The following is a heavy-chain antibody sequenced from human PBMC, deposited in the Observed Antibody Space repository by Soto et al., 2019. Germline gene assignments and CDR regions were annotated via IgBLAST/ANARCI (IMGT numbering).Heavy chain of an antibody. J-gene: IGHJ6*02. CDR2: IIPIFGTA. CDR3: ARDYAIYRKSIAARLDYYGMDV. CDR1: GGTFSSYA. V-gene: IGHV1-69*13. D-gene: IGHD6-6*01. Sequence: ASVKVSCKASGGTFSSYAISWVRQAPGQGLEWMGGIIPIFGTANYAQKFQGRVTITADESTSTAYMELSSLRSEDTAVYYCARDYAIYRKSIAARLDYYGMDVWGQGTTVTVSS.